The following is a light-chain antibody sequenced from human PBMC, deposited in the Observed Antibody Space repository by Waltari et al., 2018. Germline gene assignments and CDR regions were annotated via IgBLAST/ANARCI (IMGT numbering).Light chain of an antibody. CDR2: AVS. V-gene: IGLV2-23*02. CDR3: CSYAGSTTRWV. J-gene: IGLJ3*02. Sequence: QSALTQPASVSGSPGQSITIPCPGTRSHVGSYTLFPWYQQHPGKAPKLIIYAVSKRPSGASARFSGSKSGNTASLTISGLQAEDEADYYCCSYAGSTTRWVFGGGTKLTVL. CDR1: RSHVGSYTL.